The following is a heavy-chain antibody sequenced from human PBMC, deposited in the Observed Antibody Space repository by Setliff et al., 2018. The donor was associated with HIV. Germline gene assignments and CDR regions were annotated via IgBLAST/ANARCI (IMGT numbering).Heavy chain of an antibody. Sequence: ASETLSLTCTVSGGSISSYYWSWIRQPPGKGLEWIGYIYSTGYTNYHPSLKTRATISLDTSKSQFSLRLTSVTATDTAIYYCARHPREEPQRNYKFDSWGQGTLVTVSS. V-gene: IGHV4-4*09. CDR1: GGSISSYY. CDR2: IYSTGYT. CDR3: ARHPREEPQRNYKFDS. J-gene: IGHJ4*02. D-gene: IGHD1-7*01.